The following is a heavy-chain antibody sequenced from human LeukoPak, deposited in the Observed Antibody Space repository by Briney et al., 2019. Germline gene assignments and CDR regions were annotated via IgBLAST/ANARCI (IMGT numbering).Heavy chain of an antibody. Sequence: SETLSLTCTVSGGSLSSYYWSWIRQPAGKGLEWIGRIYTSGSTNYNPSLKSRVTMSVDTSKNQLSLKLSSVTAADTAVCYCAREYGDYDPNWFDPWGQGTLVTVSS. J-gene: IGHJ5*02. CDR1: GGSLSSYY. CDR3: AREYGDYDPNWFDP. V-gene: IGHV4-4*07. CDR2: IYTSGST. D-gene: IGHD4-17*01.